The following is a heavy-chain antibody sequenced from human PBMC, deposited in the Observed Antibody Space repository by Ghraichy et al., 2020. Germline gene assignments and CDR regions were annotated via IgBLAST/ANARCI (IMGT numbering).Heavy chain of an antibody. CDR2: IVSSSTLI. CDR3: ARVRGRELPYYYRDV. V-gene: IGHV3-48*02. Sequence: GGSLRLSCAASGLTFTGYSMNWVRRAPGKGLEWIAYIVSSSTLIYYADSVKGRFTVSRDNAKKSVYLQMNSLRDEDTAVYFCARVRGRELPYYYRDVWGKGTTVTVSS. CDR1: GLTFTGYS. D-gene: IGHD1-7*01. J-gene: IGHJ6*03.